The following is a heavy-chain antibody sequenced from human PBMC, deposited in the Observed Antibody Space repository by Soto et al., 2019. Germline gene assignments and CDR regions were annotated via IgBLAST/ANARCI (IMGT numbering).Heavy chain of an antibody. J-gene: IGHJ4*02. CDR3: ARDKIPGLFAY. CDR2: INHSGST. V-gene: IGHV4-34*01. D-gene: IGHD2-21*01. Sequence: PSETLSLTCAVYGGSFSGYYWTWIRQPPGTGLEWIGEINHSGSTNYNPPLKSRVTISVDTSKNQFSLKLTSVTAADTAVYYCARDKIPGLFAYWGQGTRVTVSS. CDR1: GGSFSGYY.